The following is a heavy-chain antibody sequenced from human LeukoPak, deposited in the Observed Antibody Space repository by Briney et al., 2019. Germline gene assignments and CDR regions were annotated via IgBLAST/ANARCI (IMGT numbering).Heavy chain of an antibody. CDR2: ISSSGSTI. D-gene: IGHD3-22*01. CDR1: GFTFSSYE. Sequence: PAGSLRLSCAASGFTFSSYEMNWVRQAQGKGMEWVSYISSSGSTIYYADSVKGRFTISRDNAKNSLYLQMNSLRAEDTAVYYCARGPYYDSSGLLDYWGQGTLVTVSS. CDR3: ARGPYYDSSGLLDY. J-gene: IGHJ4*02. V-gene: IGHV3-48*03.